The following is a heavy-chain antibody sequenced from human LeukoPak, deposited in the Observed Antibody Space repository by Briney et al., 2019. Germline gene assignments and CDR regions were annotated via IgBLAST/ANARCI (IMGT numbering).Heavy chain of an antibody. D-gene: IGHD3-22*01. Sequence: GGSLRLSCAASGFTFSSYWMHXXXXXXXXXXXXXXRXXSDGNXNYADXVXXXXXXXXDXVKNTVSLQMNSLRAEDTGVYYCARAPPEIGGYYPEYFRHWGQGTLVTVSS. CDR1: GFTFSSYW. J-gene: IGHJ1*01. CDR2: XXSDGNX. CDR3: ARAPPEIGGYYPEYFRH. V-gene: IGHV3-74*01.